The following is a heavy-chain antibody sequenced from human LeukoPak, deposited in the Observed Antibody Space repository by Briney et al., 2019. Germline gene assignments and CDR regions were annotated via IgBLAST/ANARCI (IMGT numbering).Heavy chain of an antibody. J-gene: IGHJ4*02. CDR1: GFTFSSSA. D-gene: IGHD3-10*01. Sequence: GGSLRLSCAASGFTFSSSAMSWVRQAPGKGLEWVSSISGSGGSTYYADSGKGRFTISRDNAKNSLYLKMHSLRAEDTALYYCSRDYYGSGSYFDYWGQGTLVTVSS. CDR2: ISGSGGST. V-gene: IGHV3-23*01. CDR3: SRDYYGSGSYFDY.